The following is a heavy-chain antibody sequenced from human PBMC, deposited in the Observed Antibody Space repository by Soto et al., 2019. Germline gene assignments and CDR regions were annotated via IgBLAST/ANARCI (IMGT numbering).Heavy chain of an antibody. CDR2: IYHSGST. Sequence: TSETLSLTCAVSGGSISSGGYSCNWIRQPPGKGLEWIGYIYHSGSTYYNPSLKSRVTISVDRSKNQFSLKLSSVTAEDTAVYYCTRDRPGPQHYFDYWGQGNMVTVSS. J-gene: IGHJ4*02. V-gene: IGHV4-30-2*01. D-gene: IGHD6-6*01. CDR1: GGSISSGGYS. CDR3: TRDRPGPQHYFDY.